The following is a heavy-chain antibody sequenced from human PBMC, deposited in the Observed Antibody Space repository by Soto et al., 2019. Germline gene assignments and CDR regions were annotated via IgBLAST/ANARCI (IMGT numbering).Heavy chain of an antibody. Sequence: QVQLQESGPGLVMPSGTLSLTCAVSGVSISSGDWWSWVRQSPGKGLEWIGEIHHSGSTNDNPSLKSRVFISVDKSKNQFSLNLSSVTAADTAVYYCARTDYGSGSYYNFDFWGQGTLVTVSS. CDR1: GVSISSGDW. CDR3: ARTDYGSGSYYNFDF. D-gene: IGHD3-10*01. V-gene: IGHV4-4*02. J-gene: IGHJ4*02. CDR2: IHHSGST.